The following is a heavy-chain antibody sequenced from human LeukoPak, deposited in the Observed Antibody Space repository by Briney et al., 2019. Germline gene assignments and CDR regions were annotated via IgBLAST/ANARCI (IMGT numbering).Heavy chain of an antibody. CDR3: ARDYGIAAAEYYFDY. CDR1: GFTFSSYS. CDR2: ISSSSSYI. Sequence: MPGGSLRLSCAASGFTFSSYSMNWVRQAPGKGLEWVSSISSSSSYIYYADSVKGRFTISRDNAKNSLYLQMNSLRAEDTAVYYCARDYGIAAAEYYFDYWGQGTLVTVSS. V-gene: IGHV3-21*01. J-gene: IGHJ4*02. D-gene: IGHD6-13*01.